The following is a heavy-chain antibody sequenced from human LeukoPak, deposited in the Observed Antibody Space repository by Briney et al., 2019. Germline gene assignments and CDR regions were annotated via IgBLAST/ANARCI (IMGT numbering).Heavy chain of an antibody. V-gene: IGHV4-59*01. Sequence: SETLSLTCIVSGDSLSSYYWTWIRQPPGKGLEWIGYSGSTNYNPSLKSRVTISIDTSKKHFSLTLSSVTAADTAVYYCARASRRYYGSGENLQPWPAGLDVWGQGTTVTVS. J-gene: IGHJ6*02. CDR1: GDSLSSYY. D-gene: IGHD3-10*01. CDR2: SGST. CDR3: ARASRRYYGSGENLQPWPAGLDV.